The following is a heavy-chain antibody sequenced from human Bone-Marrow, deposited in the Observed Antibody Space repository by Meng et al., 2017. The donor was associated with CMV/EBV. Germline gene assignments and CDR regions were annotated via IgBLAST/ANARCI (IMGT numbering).Heavy chain of an antibody. V-gene: IGHV1-69*05. CDR3: ARENCSSTSCYYGMDV. D-gene: IGHD2-2*01. Sequence: SVKVSCKASGGTFSSYAISWVRQAPGQGLEWMGGIIPIFGTANYAQKFQGRVTITTDESTSTAYMELSSLRSEDTAVYYCARENCSSTSCYYGMDVWGQGTTDTVSS. J-gene: IGHJ6*02. CDR1: GGTFSSYA. CDR2: IIPIFGTA.